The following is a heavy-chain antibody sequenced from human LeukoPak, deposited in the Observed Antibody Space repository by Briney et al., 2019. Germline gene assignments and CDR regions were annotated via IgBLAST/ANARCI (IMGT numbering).Heavy chain of an antibody. V-gene: IGHV3-30*18. J-gene: IGHJ4*02. CDR1: GFTFSSYG. Sequence: PGRSLRLSCAASGFTFSSYGMHWVRQAPGKGLEWVAVTSYDGSNKYYADSVKGRFTISRDNSKNTLYLQMNSLRAEDTAVYYCAKVPYGAVANYYFDYWGQGTLVXVSS. D-gene: IGHD6-19*01. CDR2: TSYDGSNK. CDR3: AKVPYGAVANYYFDY.